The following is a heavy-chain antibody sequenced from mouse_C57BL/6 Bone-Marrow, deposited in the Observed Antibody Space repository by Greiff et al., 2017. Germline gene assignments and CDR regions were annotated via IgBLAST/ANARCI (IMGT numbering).Heavy chain of an antibody. V-gene: IGHV1-81*01. CDR3: ARFPYYYGSNYFDY. Sequence: QVQLQQSGAELARPGASVKLSCEASGYTFTSYGISWVKQRTGQGLEWIGEIYPRSGNTYYNEKFKGKATLTADKSSSTAYMELRSLTSEDSAVYFCARFPYYYGSNYFDYWGQGTTLTVSS. CDR1: GYTFTSYG. CDR2: IYPRSGNT. J-gene: IGHJ2*01. D-gene: IGHD1-1*01.